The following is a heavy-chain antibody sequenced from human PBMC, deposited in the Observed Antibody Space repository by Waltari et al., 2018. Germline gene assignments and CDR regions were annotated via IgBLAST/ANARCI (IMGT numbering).Heavy chain of an antibody. CDR2: IKQDXSEK. V-gene: IGHV3-7*01. Sequence: EVQLVESXGGLVQPGGSXRLSCXASGFXLSSFWMNWVRQTPGKGLEWVAGIKQDXSEKYYADSVKGXFTXSRXXXKXSLYLQMXXXRAEXTAVYYCATXXWYCFDYXGQGTLVTVXS. CDR3: ATXXWYCFDY. J-gene: IGHJ4*02. CDR1: GFXLSSFW. D-gene: IGHD6-13*01.